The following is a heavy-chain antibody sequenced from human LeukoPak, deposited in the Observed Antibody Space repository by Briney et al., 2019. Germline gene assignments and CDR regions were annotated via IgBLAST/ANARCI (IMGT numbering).Heavy chain of an antibody. J-gene: IGHJ4*02. Sequence: GRSLRLSCAASGFTFSSYAMHWVRQAPGKGLEWVAVISYDGSNKYYADSVKGRFTISRDNSKNTLYLQMNSLRAEDTAVYYCARAEDYYDSSGSMDFDYWGQGTLVTVSS. CDR2: ISYDGSNK. V-gene: IGHV3-30-3*01. D-gene: IGHD3-22*01. CDR3: ARAEDYYDSSGSMDFDY. CDR1: GFTFSSYA.